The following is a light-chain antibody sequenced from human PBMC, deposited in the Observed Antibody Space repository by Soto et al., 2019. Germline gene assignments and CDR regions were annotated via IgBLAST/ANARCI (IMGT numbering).Light chain of an antibody. V-gene: IGLV2-23*01. CDR3: CSYAGSLGV. CDR2: EGS. Sequence: QSVLTQPASVSGSPGQSITISCTGTSSDVGSYNLVSWYQQHPGKAPKLMIYEGSKRPSGVSNRFSGSKSGNTASLTISGLQAEDEADYHCCSYAGSLGVFGTGTKLTVL. J-gene: IGLJ1*01. CDR1: SSDVGSYNL.